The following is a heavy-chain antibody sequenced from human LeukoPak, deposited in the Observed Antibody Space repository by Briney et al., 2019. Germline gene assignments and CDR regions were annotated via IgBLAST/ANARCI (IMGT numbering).Heavy chain of an antibody. J-gene: IGHJ6*03. V-gene: IGHV4-61*05. CDR3: ARHYSSSWYYYYYYMDV. CDR1: GGSITSSSYY. Sequence: SETLSLTCTVSGGSITSSSYYWGWIRQPPGKGLEWIGYINYSGSTNYNPSLKSRVTISVDTSKNQFSLKLSSVTAADTAVYYCARHYSSSWYYYYYYMDVWGKGTTVTVSS. CDR2: INYSGST. D-gene: IGHD6-13*01.